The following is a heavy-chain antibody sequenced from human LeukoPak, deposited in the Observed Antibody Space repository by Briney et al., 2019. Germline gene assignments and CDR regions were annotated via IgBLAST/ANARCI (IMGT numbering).Heavy chain of an antibody. CDR3: AKDPFRWFGELLDY. CDR1: GFTVSSNY. Sequence: GGSLRLSCAASGFTVSSNYMSWVRQALGKGLEWVSVIYSGGSAYYADSVKGRFTISRDNSKNTLYLQMNSLRAEDTAVYYCAKDPFRWFGELLDYWGQGTLVTVSS. J-gene: IGHJ4*02. D-gene: IGHD3-10*01. V-gene: IGHV3-53*01. CDR2: IYSGGSA.